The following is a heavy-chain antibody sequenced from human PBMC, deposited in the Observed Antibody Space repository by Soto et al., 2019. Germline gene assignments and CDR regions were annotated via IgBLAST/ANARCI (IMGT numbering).Heavy chain of an antibody. D-gene: IGHD3-22*01. CDR1: GFTFSSYA. CDR2: ISYDGSNK. V-gene: IGHV3-30-3*01. CDR3: ARDRDSSGYYFWFDP. J-gene: IGHJ5*02. Sequence: VQLVESGGGVVQPGRSLRLSCAASGFTFSSYAMHWVRQAPGKGLEWVAVISYDGSNKYYADSVKGRFTISRDNSKNTLYLQMNSLRAEDMAVYYCARDRDSSGYYFWFDPWGQGTLVTVSS.